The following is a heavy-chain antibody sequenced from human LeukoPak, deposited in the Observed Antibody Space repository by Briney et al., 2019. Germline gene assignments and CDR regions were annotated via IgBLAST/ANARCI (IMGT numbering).Heavy chain of an antibody. CDR2: SKTDGGTT. CDR3: TTWKYYDILTGLNWFDP. Sequence: GGSLRHSCAASGFTFSNAWMKSKTDGGTTDYAAPVKGRFTISRDDSKNTLYLQMNSLKTEDTAVYYCTTWKYYDILTGLNWFDPWGQGTLVTVSS. CDR1: GFTFSNAW. J-gene: IGHJ5*02. D-gene: IGHD3-9*01. V-gene: IGHV3-15*01.